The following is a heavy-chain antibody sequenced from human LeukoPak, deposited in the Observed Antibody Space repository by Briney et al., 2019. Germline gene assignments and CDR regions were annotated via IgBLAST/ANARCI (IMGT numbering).Heavy chain of an antibody. V-gene: IGHV3-23*01. CDR2: ISGSGGST. Sequence: GGSLRLSCAASGFTFSSYGMSWVRQAPGKGLEWVSAISGSGGSTYYAGSVKGRFTISRDNSKNTLYLQMNSLRAEDTAVYYCAKDPSHSGSYLKRYYWGQGTLVTVSS. D-gene: IGHD1-26*01. J-gene: IGHJ4*02. CDR3: AKDPSHSGSYLKRYY. CDR1: GFTFSSYG.